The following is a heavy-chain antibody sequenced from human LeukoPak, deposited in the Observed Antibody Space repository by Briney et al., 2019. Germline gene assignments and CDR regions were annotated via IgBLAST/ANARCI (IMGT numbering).Heavy chain of an antibody. Sequence: SVKVSCKASGGTFSSYAISWVRQAPGQGLEWMGGIIPIFGTANYAQKFQGRVTITADKSTSTAYMELSSLRSEDTAVYYCASSGLGGSGNYHRTWYNWFDPWGRGTLITVSS. CDR1: GGTFSSYA. D-gene: IGHD3-10*01. J-gene: IGHJ5*02. CDR3: ASSGLGGSGNYHRTWYNWFDP. V-gene: IGHV1-69*06. CDR2: IIPIFGTA.